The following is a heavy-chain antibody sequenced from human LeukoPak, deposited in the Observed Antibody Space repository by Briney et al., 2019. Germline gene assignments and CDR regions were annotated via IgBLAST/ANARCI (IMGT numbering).Heavy chain of an antibody. CDR1: GGSFSGYY. J-gene: IGHJ4*02. V-gene: IGHV4-34*01. Sequence: KPSETLSLTCAVYGGSFSGYYWSWIRQPPGKGLEWIGEINHSGSTNYNPSLKSRVTISVDTSKDHFSLKLSSVTAADTAVYYCARVPSPGRITMVRVHFDYWGQGTLVTVSS. CDR2: INHSGST. CDR3: ARVPSPGRITMVRVHFDY. D-gene: IGHD3-10*01.